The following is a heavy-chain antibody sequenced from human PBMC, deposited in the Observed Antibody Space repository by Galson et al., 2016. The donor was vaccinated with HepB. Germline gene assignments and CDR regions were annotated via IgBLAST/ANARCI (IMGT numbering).Heavy chain of an antibody. V-gene: IGHV3-23*01. J-gene: IGHJ4*02. Sequence: SLRLSCAASGFFFTDFAMNWVRQAPGKGLEWVSTISKGGDRTFYPDSVKGRFTISRDTSKNTLYLQLNSLRAEDTAIYYCVKEGGIHPTRFYYWGQGIVVTVSS. D-gene: IGHD1-14*01. CDR2: ISKGGDRT. CDR3: VKEGGIHPTRFYY. CDR1: GFFFTDFA.